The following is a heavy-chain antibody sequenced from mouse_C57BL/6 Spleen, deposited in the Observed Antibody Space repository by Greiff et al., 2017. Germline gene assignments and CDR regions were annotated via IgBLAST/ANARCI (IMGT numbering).Heavy chain of an antibody. D-gene: IGHD2-4*01. J-gene: IGHJ3*01. V-gene: IGHV1-69*01. CDR2: IDPSDSYT. CDR1: GYTFTSYW. Sequence: QVQLQQSGAELVMPGASVKLSCKASGYTFTSYWMHWVKQRPGQGLEWIGEIDPSDSYTNYNQKFKGKSTLTVDKSSSTAYMQLSSLTSEDSAVYYCARDYDLAYWGQGTLVTVSA. CDR3: ARDYDLAY.